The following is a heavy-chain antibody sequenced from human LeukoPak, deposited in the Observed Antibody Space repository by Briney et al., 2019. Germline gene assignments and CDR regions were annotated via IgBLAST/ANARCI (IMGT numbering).Heavy chain of an antibody. D-gene: IGHD2-15*01. CDR1: GGSLSGYY. J-gene: IGHJ4*02. Sequence: SETLSLTCALYGGSLSGYYWSWIRQPPGKGLEWIGEINHSGNTNYNPSLKSRVTISVDSSKNQFSLKLSSVTAADTAVYYCARGAPHGYCSGGSCYSDYWGQGTLVTVSS. V-gene: IGHV4-34*01. CDR3: ARGAPHGYCSGGSCYSDY. CDR2: INHSGNT.